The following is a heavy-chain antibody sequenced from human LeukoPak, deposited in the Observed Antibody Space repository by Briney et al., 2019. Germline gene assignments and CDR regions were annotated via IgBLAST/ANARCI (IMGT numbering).Heavy chain of an antibody. Sequence: GGSLRLSCAASGFTFSSYSMNWVRQAPGKVLEWVSSISSSSSYIYYADSVKGRFTISRDNAKNSLYLQMNSLRAEDTAVYYCARETTVVTPIGYWGQGTLVTVSS. CDR1: GFTFSSYS. J-gene: IGHJ4*02. D-gene: IGHD4-23*01. V-gene: IGHV3-21*01. CDR3: ARETTVVTPIGY. CDR2: ISSSSSYI.